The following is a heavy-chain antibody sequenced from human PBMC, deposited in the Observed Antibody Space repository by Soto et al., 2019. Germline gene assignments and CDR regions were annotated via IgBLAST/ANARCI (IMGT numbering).Heavy chain of an antibody. J-gene: IGHJ6*02. V-gene: IGHV3-30-3*01. Sequence: QVQLVESGGGVVQPGRSLRLSCAASGFTFSSYAMHWVRQAPGKGLEWVAVISYDGSNKYYADSVKGRFTISRDNSKNTLYLQLNSLRAGDTAVYYCARDRSEYQLPYPAYYYGMDGWGQGTTVTVSS. CDR2: ISYDGSNK. D-gene: IGHD2-2*01. CDR3: ARDRSEYQLPYPAYYYGMDG. CDR1: GFTFSSYA.